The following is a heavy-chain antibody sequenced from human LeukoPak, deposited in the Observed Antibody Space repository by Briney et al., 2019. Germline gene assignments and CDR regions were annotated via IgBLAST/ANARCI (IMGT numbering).Heavy chain of an antibody. V-gene: IGHV3-53*04. D-gene: IGHD3-22*01. CDR3: ARDSGYYDSSGYRSLDY. J-gene: IGHJ4*02. CDR1: GFSFSTLS. Sequence: PGGSLRLSCAASGFSFSTLSMNWVRQAPGKGLEWVSVIYSGGSTYYADSVKGRFTISRHNSKDTLDLQMNSLRAEDTAVYYCARDSGYYDSSGYRSLDYWGQGTLVTVSS. CDR2: IYSGGST.